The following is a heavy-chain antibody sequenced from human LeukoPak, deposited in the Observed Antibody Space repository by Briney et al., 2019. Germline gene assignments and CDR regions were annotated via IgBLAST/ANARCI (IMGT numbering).Heavy chain of an antibody. J-gene: IGHJ3*02. D-gene: IGHD2-8*01. Sequence: SETLSLTCTVSGGSISSHYWSWIRQPPGKGLEWIGYIYCSGSTNYNPSLKSRVTISVGTSKNQFSLKLSSVTAADTAVYYCARVRMADAFDIWGQGTMVTVSS. CDR3: ARVRMADAFDI. CDR1: GGSISSHY. CDR2: IYCSGST. V-gene: IGHV4-59*11.